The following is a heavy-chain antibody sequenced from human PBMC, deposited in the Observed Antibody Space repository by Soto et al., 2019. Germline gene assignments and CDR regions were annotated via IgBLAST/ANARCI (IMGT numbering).Heavy chain of an antibody. CDR2: IFYSGST. Sequence: SETLSLTCTVSGGSISPYYWSWIRQAPGKGLEWIGYIFYSGSTDYNPSLKSRVTMSVDXXXXXFXLXLXXXTAAXTAVYYCARDVGRFLGGMDVWGHGTSVTVSS. CDR3: ARDVGRFLGGMDV. CDR1: GGSISPYY. D-gene: IGHD3-3*01. V-gene: IGHV4-59*01. J-gene: IGHJ6*02.